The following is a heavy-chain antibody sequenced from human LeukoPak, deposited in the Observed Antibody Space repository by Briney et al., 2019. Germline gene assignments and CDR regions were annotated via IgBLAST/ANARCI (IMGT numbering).Heavy chain of an antibody. V-gene: IGHV1-69*13. CDR1: GGTFSNYA. J-gene: IGHJ4*02. CDR3: ARASGDDTAMATPFAY. CDR2: ITPIFGKA. D-gene: IGHD5-18*01. Sequence: ASVKVSCKASGGTFSNYAINWLRQAPGQGLEWMGGITPIFGKANYVQKFQGRVTITADESTSTAYMELSRLRSEDAAIYYCARASGDDTAMATPFAYWGQGTLVIVSS.